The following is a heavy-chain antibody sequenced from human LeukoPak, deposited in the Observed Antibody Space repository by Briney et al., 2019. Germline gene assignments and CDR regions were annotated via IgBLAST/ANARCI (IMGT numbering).Heavy chain of an antibody. CDR1: GFTFSSYG. D-gene: IGHD2-2*01. J-gene: IGHJ2*01. CDR2: IWYDGSNE. CDR3: AKDVSYCSSTSCPRYFDL. V-gene: IGHV3-33*06. Sequence: PGRSLRLSCAASGFTFSSYGMHWVRQAPGKGLEWVAVIWYDGSNEYYADSVKGRFTISRDNSKNTLYLQMNSLRAEDTAVYYCAKDVSYCSSTSCPRYFDLWGRGTLVTVSS.